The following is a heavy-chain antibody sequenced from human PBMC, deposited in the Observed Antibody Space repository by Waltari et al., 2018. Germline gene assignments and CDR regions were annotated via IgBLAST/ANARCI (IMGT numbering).Heavy chain of an antibody. D-gene: IGHD3-3*01. Sequence: QVQLVQSGAEVKKPGSSVKVSCKASGGTFSSYTISWVRQAPGQGLEWMGRIHPILGIANDAKKFQGRVTITADKSTSTAYMELSSLRSEDTAVYYCARGIFGVVIPGHWFDPWGQGTLVTVSS. CDR2: IHPILGIA. CDR3: ARGIFGVVIPGHWFDP. J-gene: IGHJ5*02. CDR1: GGTFSSYT. V-gene: IGHV1-69*02.